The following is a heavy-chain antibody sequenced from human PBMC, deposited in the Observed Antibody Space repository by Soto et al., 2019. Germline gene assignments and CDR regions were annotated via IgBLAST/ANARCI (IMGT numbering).Heavy chain of an antibody. V-gene: IGHV4-30-2*01. CDR1: GGTIYSGGYS. CDR3: ASGYVDTSLVDF. CDR2: IHHSGST. Sequence: SETLSLTCAVSGGTIYSGGYSWNWLRQPPGKGLEWIGYIHHSGSTYYNPSLKSRVSISLDRSKNQFSLKLTSVTAADTAVYSGASGYVDTSLVDFWGPGTLVTVSS. D-gene: IGHD5-18*01. J-gene: IGHJ4*02.